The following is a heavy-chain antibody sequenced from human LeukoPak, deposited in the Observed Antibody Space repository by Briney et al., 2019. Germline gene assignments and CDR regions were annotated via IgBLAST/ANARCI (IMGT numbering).Heavy chain of an antibody. V-gene: IGHV1-8*03. J-gene: IGHJ6*03. CDR3: ARGRRVVVVAARYYYYYMDV. CDR1: GYTFTSYD. CDR2: MNPNSGNT. D-gene: IGHD2-15*01. Sequence: ASVKVSCKASGYTFTSYDINWVRRATGQGLEWMGWMNPNSGNTGYAQKFQGRVIITRNTSISTAYMELSSLRSEDTAVYYCARGRRVVVVAARYYYYYMDVWGKGTTVTVSS.